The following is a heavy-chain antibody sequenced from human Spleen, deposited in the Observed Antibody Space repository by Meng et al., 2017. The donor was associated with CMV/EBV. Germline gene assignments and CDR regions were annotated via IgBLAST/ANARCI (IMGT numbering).Heavy chain of an antibody. CDR3: AREDRYNWNDY. Sequence: LSCASSGFTVSYNYMSWVRQAPGKWLEWVSVIYSGGSTNYADSVKGRFTISRDNSKNTLYLQMNSLRAEDTAVYYCAREDRYNWNDYWGQGTLVTVSS. V-gene: IGHV3-53*01. CDR1: GFTVSYNY. J-gene: IGHJ4*02. CDR2: IYSGGST. D-gene: IGHD1-20*01.